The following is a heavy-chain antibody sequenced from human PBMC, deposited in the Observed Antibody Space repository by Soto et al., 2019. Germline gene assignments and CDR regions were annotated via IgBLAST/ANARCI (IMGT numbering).Heavy chain of an antibody. CDR3: ASDPAAAGTGY. J-gene: IGHJ4*02. CDR2: ISGSGGST. CDR1: GFTFSSYA. D-gene: IGHD6-13*01. Sequence: GGSLRLSCAASGFTFSSYAMSWVRQAPGKGLEWVSAISGSGGSTYYADSVKGRFTISRDNSKNTLYLQMNSLRAEDTAVYYCASDPAAAGTGYWGQGTLVTVSS. V-gene: IGHV3-23*01.